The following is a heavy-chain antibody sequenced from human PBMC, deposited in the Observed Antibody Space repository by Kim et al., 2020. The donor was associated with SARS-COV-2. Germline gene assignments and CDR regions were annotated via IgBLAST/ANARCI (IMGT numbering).Heavy chain of an antibody. CDR1: GYTFTGYY. CDR2: INPNSGGT. V-gene: IGHV1-2*02. J-gene: IGHJ5*02. Sequence: ASVKVSCKASGYTFTGYYMHWVRQAPGQGLEWMGWINPNSGGTNYAQKFQGRVTMTRDTSISTAYMELSRLRSDDTAVYYCAREAVAGKGLRRENWFDPWGQGTLVTVSS. D-gene: IGHD6-19*01. CDR3: AREAVAGKGLRRENWFDP.